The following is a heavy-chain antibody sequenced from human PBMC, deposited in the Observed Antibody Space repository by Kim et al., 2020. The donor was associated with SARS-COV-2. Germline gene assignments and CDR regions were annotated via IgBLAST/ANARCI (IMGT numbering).Heavy chain of an antibody. J-gene: IGHJ4*02. CDR3: ARQAYSGYDPFDY. V-gene: IGHV5-51*01. Sequence: SPSFQGQVTISADKSISTAYLQWSSLKASDTAMYYCARQAYSGYDPFDYWGQGTLVTVSS. D-gene: IGHD5-12*01.